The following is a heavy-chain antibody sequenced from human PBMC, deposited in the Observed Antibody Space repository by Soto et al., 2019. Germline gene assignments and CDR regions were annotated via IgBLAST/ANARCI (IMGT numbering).Heavy chain of an antibody. CDR1: GYTFTDYY. V-gene: IGHV1-2*02. D-gene: IGHD2-15*01. Sequence: GASVKVSCKASGYTFTDYYMHWVRQAPGQGLEWMGWINPNSGGTNYAQRFQGRVTMTRDTSISTAYMELSRLRSDDTAVYYCARVNVVLVVATREYYFDYWGQGTLVTVSS. J-gene: IGHJ4*02. CDR2: INPNSGGT. CDR3: ARVNVVLVVATREYYFDY.